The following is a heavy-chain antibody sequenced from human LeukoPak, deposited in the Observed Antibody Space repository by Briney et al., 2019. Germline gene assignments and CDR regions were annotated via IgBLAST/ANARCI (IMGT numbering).Heavy chain of an antibody. Sequence: GASLQISCKGSGYSFTSYWIGWVRQLPGKGLEWMGIIYPGDSDTRYSPSFQGQVTISTDKSISTAYLQWSSLKASDTAMYYCARLGLRIAVAGTGFDYWGQGTLVTVSS. J-gene: IGHJ4*02. CDR2: IYPGDSDT. CDR1: GYSFTSYW. V-gene: IGHV5-51*01. D-gene: IGHD6-19*01. CDR3: ARLGLRIAVAGTGFDY.